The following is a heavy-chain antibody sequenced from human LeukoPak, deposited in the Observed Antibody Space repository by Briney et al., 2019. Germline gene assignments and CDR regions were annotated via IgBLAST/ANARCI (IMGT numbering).Heavy chain of an antibody. Sequence: ASVKVSCKVSGYTLTELSMHWVRQAPGQGLEWMGWISAYNGHTNYAQKLQGRVTMTRNTSISTAYMELSSLRSEDTAVYYCARGLRLTMVRGVISRYYYYYMDVWGKGTTVTVSS. CDR1: GYTLTELS. CDR3: ARGLRLTMVRGVISRYYYYYMDV. D-gene: IGHD3-10*01. CDR2: ISAYNGHT. V-gene: IGHV1-8*01. J-gene: IGHJ6*03.